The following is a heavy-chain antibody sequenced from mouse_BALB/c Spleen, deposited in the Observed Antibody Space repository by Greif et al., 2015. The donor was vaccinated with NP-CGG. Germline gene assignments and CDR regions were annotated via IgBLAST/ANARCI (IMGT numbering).Heavy chain of an antibody. J-gene: IGHJ3*01. Sequence: EVQLQQSGAELVRPGALVKLSCKASGFNIKDYYMHWVKQRPEQGLEWIGWIDPENGNTIYDPKFQGKASITADTSSNTVYLQLSSMTSEDAAVYYCARESPRYDVRGFACWGQGTLVTVSA. CDR1: GFNIKDYY. V-gene: IGHV14-1*02. CDR3: ARESPRYDVRGFAC. D-gene: IGHD2-14*01. CDR2: IDPENGNT.